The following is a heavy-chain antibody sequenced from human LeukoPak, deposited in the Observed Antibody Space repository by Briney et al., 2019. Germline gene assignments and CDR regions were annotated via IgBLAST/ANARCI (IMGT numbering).Heavy chain of an antibody. V-gene: IGHV3-23*01. Sequence: PGGSLRLSCAASGFTFSSYVMSWVRQAPGKGLEWVSAISGSSGSTYYADSVKGRFTISRDNAKNSLYLQMNSLRDEDTAVYYCARCDSYYYEDDYWGQGTLVTVSS. CDR2: ISGSSGST. D-gene: IGHD3-22*01. J-gene: IGHJ4*02. CDR1: GFTFSSYV. CDR3: ARCDSYYYEDDY.